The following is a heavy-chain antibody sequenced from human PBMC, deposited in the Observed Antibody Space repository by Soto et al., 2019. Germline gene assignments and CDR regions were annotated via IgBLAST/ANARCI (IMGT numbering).Heavy chain of an antibody. V-gene: IGHV4-39*01. Sequence: SEILSLTCIVSGGSITRRSSYWAWIRQPPGKGLEWVGTFYDGNTYHNPSLRSRITIAVDTSKNQFSLKLNSVAAADTAFYYCATTRGLAVGGSFDYWGQGMLVTVSS. J-gene: IGHJ4*02. D-gene: IGHD3-10*01. CDR2: FYDGNT. CDR3: ATTRGLAVGGSFDY. CDR1: GGSITRRSSY.